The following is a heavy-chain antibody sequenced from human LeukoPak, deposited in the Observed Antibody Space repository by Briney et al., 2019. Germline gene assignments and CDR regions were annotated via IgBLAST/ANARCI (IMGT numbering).Heavy chain of an antibody. CDR1: GGSISSGGYS. CDR2: IYHSGST. Sequence: SQTLSLTCTVSGGSISSGGYSWSWIRQPPGKGLEWIGYIYHSGSTYYNPSLKSRVTISVDTSKNQFSLKLSSVTAADTAVYYCARKDGIAAAGTRSIGFDYWGQGTLVTVSS. CDR3: ARKDGIAAAGTRSIGFDY. V-gene: IGHV4-30-2*05. J-gene: IGHJ4*02. D-gene: IGHD6-13*01.